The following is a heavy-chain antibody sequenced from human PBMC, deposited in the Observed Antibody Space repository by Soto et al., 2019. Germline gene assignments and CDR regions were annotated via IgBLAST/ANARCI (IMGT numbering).Heavy chain of an antibody. CDR3: ARLPYSSSWVYYLDS. Sequence: QVTLKESGPVLVKPTETLTLTCTVSGFSLNNDRMGVSWIRQPPGKALEWLAHIFSNDEKSYRTSLKRRLTISKDTSKSQVVLTLTNMDPVDTATYYCARLPYSSSWVYYLDSWGQGTLVTVSS. CDR1: GFSLNNDRMG. CDR2: IFSNDEK. J-gene: IGHJ4*02. D-gene: IGHD6-13*01. V-gene: IGHV2-26*01.